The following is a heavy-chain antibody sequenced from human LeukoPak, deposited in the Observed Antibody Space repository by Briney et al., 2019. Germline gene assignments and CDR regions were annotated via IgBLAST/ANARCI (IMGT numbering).Heavy chain of an antibody. CDR1: GYTFTSYG. CDR3: ARYNWKEWYFDL. D-gene: IGHD1-20*01. J-gene: IGHJ2*01. CDR2: ISAYNGNT. Sequence: ASVKVPCKASGYTFTSYGISWVRQAPGQGLEWMGWISAYNGNTNYAQKLQGRVTMTTDTSTSTAYMELRSLRSDDTAVYYCARYNWKEWYFDLWGRGTLVTVSS. V-gene: IGHV1-18*04.